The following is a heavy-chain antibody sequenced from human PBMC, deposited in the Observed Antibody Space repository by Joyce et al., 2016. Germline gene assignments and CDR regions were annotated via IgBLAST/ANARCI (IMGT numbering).Heavy chain of an antibody. J-gene: IGHJ6*02. Sequence: QVELRQSEAELKKPGASVKVSCTVAVDTVPKVSVPWVRQGPAQGLEWIGGFDRESGRIISGQLFQARFTVTEDTPTDTAYSELSSLRSAGTAVDYYTAGRKFYGLDVWGQGTTVTVS. V-gene: IGHV1-24*01. CDR3: TAGRKFYGLDV. CDR1: VDTVPKVS. CDR2: FDRESGRI.